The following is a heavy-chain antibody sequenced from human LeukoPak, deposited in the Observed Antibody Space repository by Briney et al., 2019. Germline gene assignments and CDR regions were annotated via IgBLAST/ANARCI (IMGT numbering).Heavy chain of an antibody. V-gene: IGHV3-53*01. Sequence: RGSLRLSCAASGFTLSSNYRSWVRQAPGKGLEWVSVIYSGGSTYYADSVTRRFTINKDNYKNTLYLKMNSPRAEDTAVYYCARAPVYYYMDVWGKGTTVTVSS. CDR3: ARAPVYYYMDV. J-gene: IGHJ6*03. CDR2: IYSGGST. CDR1: GFTLSSNY.